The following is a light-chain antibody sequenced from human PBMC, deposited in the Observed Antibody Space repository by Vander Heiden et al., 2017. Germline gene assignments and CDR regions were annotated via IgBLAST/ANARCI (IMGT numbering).Light chain of an antibody. V-gene: IGLV7-46*01. Sequence: QAVVTQEPSLTVSPGGTVTLTCGSSTRAVTSGHYPYWFQQKPGQAPRTLIYDTSNKHSWTPARFSGSLLGGKAALTLSGAQPEDEAEYYCLLTYSGARLYVFGTGTKVTVL. CDR2: DTS. CDR1: TRAVTSGHY. CDR3: LLTYSGARLYV. J-gene: IGLJ1*01.